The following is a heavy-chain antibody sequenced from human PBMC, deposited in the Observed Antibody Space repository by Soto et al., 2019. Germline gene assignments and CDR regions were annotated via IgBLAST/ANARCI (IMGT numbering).Heavy chain of an antibody. CDR1: GFTFTSCG. V-gene: IGHV3-30*03. D-gene: IGHD2-15*01. CDR2: ISYDGRDR. CDR3: ASCSGGSCYVQGFDY. Sequence: GGSLRLSCAASGFTFTSCGMHWVRQAPGKGLEWVAVISYDGRDRYYTDSVKGRFTISRDNSRNTLYLQMNSLRPDDTAVYYCASCSGGSCYVQGFDYWGQGTLVTVSS. J-gene: IGHJ4*02.